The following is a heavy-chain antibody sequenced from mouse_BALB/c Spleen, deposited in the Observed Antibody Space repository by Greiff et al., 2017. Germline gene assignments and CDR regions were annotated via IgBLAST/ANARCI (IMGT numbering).Heavy chain of an antibody. CDR2: ISYSGST. D-gene: IGHD2-4*01. V-gene: IGHV3-8*02. J-gene: IGHJ3*01. CDR3: ARSKDYDYDDGAY. Sequence: EVKVEESGPSLVKPSQTLSLTCSVTGDSITSGYWNWIRKFPGNKLEYMGYISYSGSTYYNPSLKSRISITRDTSKNQYYLQLNSVTTEDTATYYCARSKDYDYDDGAYWGQGTLVTVSA. CDR1: GDSITSGY.